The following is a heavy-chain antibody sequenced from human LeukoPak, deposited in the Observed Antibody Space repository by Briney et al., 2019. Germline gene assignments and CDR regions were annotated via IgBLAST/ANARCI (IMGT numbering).Heavy chain of an antibody. CDR3: AGGLGYCSGGSCYYMDV. Sequence: ASVKVSCKASGYTFAGYYMHWVRQAPGQGLEWMGRINPNSGGTNYAQKFQGRVTMARDTSISTAYMELSRLRSDDTAVYYCAGGLGYCSGGSCYYMDVWGKGTTVTVSS. D-gene: IGHD2-15*01. CDR2: INPNSGGT. V-gene: IGHV1-2*06. J-gene: IGHJ6*03. CDR1: GYTFAGYY.